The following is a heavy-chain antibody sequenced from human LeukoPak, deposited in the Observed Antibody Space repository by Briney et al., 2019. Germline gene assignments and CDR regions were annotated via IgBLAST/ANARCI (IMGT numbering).Heavy chain of an antibody. CDR2: INSDGSRT. Sequence: GGSLRLSCAASGFTISSYWMQWVRQAPGKGLVWVSGINSDGSRTDYADSVKGRFTISRDNDKNTLYLEMNSLRAEDTAVYYCAGTPLGMTAALAPWGQGTLVTVSS. J-gene: IGHJ4*02. D-gene: IGHD2-2*01. V-gene: IGHV3-74*01. CDR1: GFTISSYW. CDR3: AGTPLGMTAALAP.